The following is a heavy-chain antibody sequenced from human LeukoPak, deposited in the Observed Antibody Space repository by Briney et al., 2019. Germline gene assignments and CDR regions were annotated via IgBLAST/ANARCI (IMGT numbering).Heavy chain of an antibody. CDR3: ARGGNWLDP. CDR2: INHSGIT. Sequence: SETLSLTCAVYGVSFSDYFWSFIRQPPGKGLEWIGQINHSGITNYNPSLKSRVTISADMSKNQFSLKLTFVTAADTAVYYCARGGNWLDPWGQGTLVAVSS. V-gene: IGHV4-34*01. CDR1: GVSFSDYF. J-gene: IGHJ5*02.